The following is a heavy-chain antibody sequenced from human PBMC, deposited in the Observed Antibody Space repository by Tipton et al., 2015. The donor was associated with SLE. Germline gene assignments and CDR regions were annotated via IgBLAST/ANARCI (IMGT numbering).Heavy chain of an antibody. V-gene: IGHV4-30-4*01. J-gene: IGHJ4*02. Sequence: TLSLTCTVSGGSISSGDYYWSWIRQPPGKGLEWIGYIYYSGSTYYNPSLKSRVTISVDTSKNQFSLKLSSVTAADTAVYYCARELEGVGSQQLVNWGQGTLVTASS. CDR2: IYYSGST. D-gene: IGHD6-13*01. CDR3: ARELEGVGSQQLVN. CDR1: GGSISSGDYY.